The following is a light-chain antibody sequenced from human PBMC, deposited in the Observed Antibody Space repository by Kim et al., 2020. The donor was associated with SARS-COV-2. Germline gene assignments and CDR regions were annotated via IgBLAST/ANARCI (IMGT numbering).Light chain of an antibody. CDR2: AAS. CDR3: QQTYSIPPMYT. V-gene: IGKV1-39*01. J-gene: IGKJ2*01. Sequence: DIQMTQSPSSLSASIGDRVSITCRASQSISSYVNWYQQKPGKAPKLLIYAASSLQSGVPSRFSGSGSGTDFTVTISGLQPEDSATYFCQQTYSIPPMYTFGQGTKVDIK. CDR1: QSISSY.